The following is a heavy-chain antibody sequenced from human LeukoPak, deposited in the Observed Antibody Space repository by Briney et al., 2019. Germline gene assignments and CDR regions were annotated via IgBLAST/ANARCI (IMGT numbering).Heavy chain of an antibody. J-gene: IGHJ4*02. CDR3: ARDSAAGPPGDY. Sequence: PSETLSLTCIVSGYSISSGYYWGWIRQPPGKGLEWIGSIYHSGSTYYNPSLKSRVTISVDTSKNQFSLKLSSVTAADTAVYYCARDSAAGPPGDYWGQGTLVTVSS. CDR1: GYSISSGYY. D-gene: IGHD6-19*01. V-gene: IGHV4-38-2*02. CDR2: IYHSGST.